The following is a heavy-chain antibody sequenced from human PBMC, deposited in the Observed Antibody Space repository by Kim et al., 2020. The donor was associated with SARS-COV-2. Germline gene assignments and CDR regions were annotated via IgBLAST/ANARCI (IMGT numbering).Heavy chain of an antibody. CDR1: GFTFSSYE. J-gene: IGHJ6*02. CDR2: ISSSGSTI. V-gene: IGHV3-48*03. Sequence: GGSLRLSCAASGFTFSSYEMNWVRQAPGKGLEWVSYISSSGSTIYYADSVKGRFTISRDNAKNSLYLQMNSLRAEDTAVYYCARDLVALHYYYGMDVWGQGTTVTVSS. CDR3: ARDLVALHYYYGMDV.